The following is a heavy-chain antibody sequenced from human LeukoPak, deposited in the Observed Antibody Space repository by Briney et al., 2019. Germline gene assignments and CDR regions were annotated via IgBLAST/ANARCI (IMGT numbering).Heavy chain of an antibody. CDR3: ARALLGYSSSWYYFDY. V-gene: IGHV3-53*01. J-gene: IGHJ4*02. D-gene: IGHD6-13*01. CDR2: IYSGGST. Sequence: PGGSLRLSCAASGFTVSSNYMSWVRQAPGKGLEWVSVIYSGGSTYYADSVKGRFTISRDNSKNTLYLQMNSLRAEDTAVYYCARALLGYSSSWYYFDYWGQGTLVTVSS. CDR1: GFTVSSNY.